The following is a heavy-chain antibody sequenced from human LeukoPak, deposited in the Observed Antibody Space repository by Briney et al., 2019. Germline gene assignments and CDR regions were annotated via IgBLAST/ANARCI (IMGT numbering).Heavy chain of an antibody. D-gene: IGHD3-10*01. V-gene: IGHV3-7*01. CDR3: ARVYSLLWFGEPTKTNSHFDY. J-gene: IGHJ4*02. CDR2: IKQDGSEK. CDR1: GFTFSSYW. Sequence: PGGSLRLSCAASGFTFSSYWMSWVRQAPGKGLEWVANIKQDGSEKYYVDSVKGRFTISRDNAKNSLYLQMNSLRAEDTAVYYCARVYSLLWFGEPTKTNSHFDYWGQGTLVTVSS.